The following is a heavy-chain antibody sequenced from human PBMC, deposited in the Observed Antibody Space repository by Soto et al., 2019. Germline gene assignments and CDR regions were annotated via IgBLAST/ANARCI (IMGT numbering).Heavy chain of an antibody. V-gene: IGHV4-34*01. D-gene: IGHD5-18*01. CDR2: INHSGST. J-gene: IGHJ4*02. CDR1: GGSFSGYY. CDR3: WRGAIQLWSHLDY. Sequence: SETLSLTCAVYGGSFSGYYWSWIRQPPGKGLEWIGEINHSGSTNYNPSLKSRVTISVDTSKNQFSLKLSSLTAADTAVYYCWRGAIQLWSHLDYWGQGTLVTVS.